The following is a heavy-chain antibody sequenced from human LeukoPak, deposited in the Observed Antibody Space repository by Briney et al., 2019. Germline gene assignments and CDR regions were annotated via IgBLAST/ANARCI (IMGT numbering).Heavy chain of an antibody. CDR3: ARVLRYCSSSSCQGPKDAFDI. CDR2: INPNSGGT. CDR1: GYTFTAYY. V-gene: IGHV1-2*02. J-gene: IGHJ3*02. D-gene: IGHD2-2*01. Sequence: ASVKVSCKASGYTFTAYYMHWVRQAPGQGLEWMGWINPNSGGTDYAQKFQGRVTMTRDTSISTACMELSRLRSDDTAVYYCARVLRYCSSSSCQGPKDAFDIWGQGTMVTVSS.